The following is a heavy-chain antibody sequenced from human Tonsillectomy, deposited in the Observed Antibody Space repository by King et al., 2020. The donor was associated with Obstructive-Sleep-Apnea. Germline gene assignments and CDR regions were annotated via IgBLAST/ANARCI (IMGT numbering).Heavy chain of an antibody. J-gene: IGHJ4*02. V-gene: IGHV4-39*07. D-gene: IGHD3-9*01. CDR1: GGSISSSSSY. CDR2: IYYSGST. CDR3: ARDQGYDILTGYSPGPFDY. Sequence: QLQESGPGLVKPSETLSLTCTVSGGSISSSSSYLGWIRQPPGKGLEWIGSIYYSGSTYYNPSLKSRVTISVDTSKNQFSLKLSSVTAAATAVYYCARDQGYDILTGYSPGPFDYWGQGTLVTVSS.